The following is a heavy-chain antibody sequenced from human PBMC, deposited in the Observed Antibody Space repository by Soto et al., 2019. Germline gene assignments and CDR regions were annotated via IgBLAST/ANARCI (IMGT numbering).Heavy chain of an antibody. J-gene: IGHJ5*02. CDR1: GFSFSSYE. V-gene: IGHV3-11*06. CDR3: ARGSMGWGYNWFDP. D-gene: IGHD3-16*01. CDR2: ISSSSSYT. Sequence: GGSLRLSCTASGFSFSSYEMNWIRKAPGTGLEWASYISSSSSYTNYADSVKGRFTFSRDNAKNSLYLQMNSLRAEDTPVYYCARGSMGWGYNWFDPWGQGTLVTVSS.